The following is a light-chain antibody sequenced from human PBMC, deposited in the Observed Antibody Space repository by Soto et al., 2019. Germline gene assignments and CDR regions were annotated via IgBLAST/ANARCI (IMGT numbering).Light chain of an antibody. CDR3: SSYTSSNTLV. CDR1: SSDIGGYNY. Sequence: QSVLTKPASVSGSPGQSITISCTGGSSDIGGYNYVSWFQQHPGKVPKLMIYEDTNRPSGVSNRFSGSKSGSAASLTISGLQAEDEADYYCSSYTSSNTLVFGTGTKVTVL. J-gene: IGLJ1*01. V-gene: IGLV2-14*01. CDR2: EDT.